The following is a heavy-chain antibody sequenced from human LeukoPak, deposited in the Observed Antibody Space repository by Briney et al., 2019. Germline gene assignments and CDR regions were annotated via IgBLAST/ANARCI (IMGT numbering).Heavy chain of an antibody. D-gene: IGHD3-10*01. J-gene: IGHJ4*02. Sequence: GASVKVSCKGSGFTFTGYYMHWVRQAPGQGLEWMGWINPNSGGTNYAQKFRGRVTMTRDTSISTAYMELNRLRSDDTAVYFCARTRGHHATMAYFDYWGQGTLVTVSS. V-gene: IGHV1-2*02. CDR3: ARTRGHHATMAYFDY. CDR2: INPNSGGT. CDR1: GFTFTGYY.